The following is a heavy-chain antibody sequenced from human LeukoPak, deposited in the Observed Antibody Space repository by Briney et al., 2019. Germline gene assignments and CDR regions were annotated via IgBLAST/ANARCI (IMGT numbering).Heavy chain of an antibody. D-gene: IGHD3-10*01. J-gene: IGHJ4*02. CDR3: GSPPPPDYNGSGSYHVSFDY. V-gene: IGHV4-39*01. CDR2: IYYSGST. Sequence: SETLSLTCIVFGGSISSSTYYWGWIRQPPGKGLEWIGSIYYSGSTYYNPSLKSRVAISVDTSKNQFSLKLSSVTAADTAVYYCGSPPPPDYNGSGSYHVSFDYWGQGILVTVSS. CDR1: GGSISSSTYY.